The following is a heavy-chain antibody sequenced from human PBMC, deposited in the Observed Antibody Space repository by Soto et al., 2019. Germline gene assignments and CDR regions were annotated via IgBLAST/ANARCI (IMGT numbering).Heavy chain of an antibody. J-gene: IGHJ6*02. Sequence: VASVKVSCKASGGTFSSYAISWVRQAPGQGLEWMGGIIPIFGTANYAQKFQGRVTITADESTSTAYMELSSLRSEDTAVYYCARGPPITMIVVVITTGMDYYYGMDVWGQGTTVTVSS. D-gene: IGHD3-22*01. CDR1: GGTFSSYA. V-gene: IGHV1-69*13. CDR3: ARGPPITMIVVVITTGMDYYYGMDV. CDR2: IIPIFGTA.